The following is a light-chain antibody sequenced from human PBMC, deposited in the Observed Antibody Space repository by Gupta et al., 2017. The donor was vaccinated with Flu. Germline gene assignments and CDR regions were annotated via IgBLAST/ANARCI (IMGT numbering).Light chain of an antibody. V-gene: IGKV1-5*03. CDR1: QGIDGW. CDR3: QQYKNYPLT. Sequence: GDRVTSTCRASQGIDGWLAWYQQKPGKVPKLLIRQASIVESGVPSTFSGSGSGIEFTLTISSLQPDDFAAYYCQQYKNYPLTFGGGTEVEIK. J-gene: IGKJ4*01. CDR2: QAS.